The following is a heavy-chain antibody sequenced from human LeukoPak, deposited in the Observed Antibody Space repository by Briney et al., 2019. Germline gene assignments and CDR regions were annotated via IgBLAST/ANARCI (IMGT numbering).Heavy chain of an antibody. D-gene: IGHD6-13*01. Sequence: GGSLRLSCAASVFTFSSYWMSWVRQPPGKGLEWVANIKHDGSEKYYVDSVKGRFTISRDNAKNSLYLQMNSLRAEDTAVYYCARVETAEGTLEHYWVQGTLVTVSS. CDR3: ARVETAEGTLEHY. CDR2: IKHDGSEK. V-gene: IGHV3-7*01. J-gene: IGHJ4*02. CDR1: VFTFSSYW.